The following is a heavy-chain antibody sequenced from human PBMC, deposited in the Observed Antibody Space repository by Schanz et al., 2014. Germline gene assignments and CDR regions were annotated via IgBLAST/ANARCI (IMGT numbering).Heavy chain of an antibody. Sequence: EVQLVESGGGLVQPGGSLRLSCTASGFTFSSYSMNWVRQAPGKGLEWVSYVGRSTPDIYYADSVKGRFTMSRDNAKNKVCLQMNGLRAEDTAIYYCVRDSFFAFDYWGQGTLVTVSS. CDR1: GFTFSSYS. CDR2: VGRSTPDI. D-gene: IGHD3-3*01. CDR3: VRDSFFAFDY. V-gene: IGHV3-48*01. J-gene: IGHJ4*02.